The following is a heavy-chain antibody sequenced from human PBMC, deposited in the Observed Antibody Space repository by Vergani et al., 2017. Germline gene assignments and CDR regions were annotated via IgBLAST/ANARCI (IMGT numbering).Heavy chain of an antibody. CDR3: ARDQSDSSGYLGDY. J-gene: IGHJ4*02. CDR1: GFTFSSYS. CDR2: ISSSSSYI. D-gene: IGHD3-22*01. Sequence: EVQLVESGGGLVKPGGSLRLSCAASGFTFSSYSMNWVRQAPGKGLEWVSSISSSSSYIYYADSVKGRFTIPRGNAKNSLYLQMNSLRAEDTAVYYCARDQSDSSGYLGDYWGQGTLVTVSS. V-gene: IGHV3-21*01.